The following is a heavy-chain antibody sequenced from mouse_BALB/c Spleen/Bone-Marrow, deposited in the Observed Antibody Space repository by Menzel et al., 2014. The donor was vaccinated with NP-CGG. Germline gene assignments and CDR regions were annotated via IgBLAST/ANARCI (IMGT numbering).Heavy chain of an antibody. CDR2: IWGDGST. CDR1: VFSLTGYG. Sequence: QVQLKESGPGLVAPSQSLSITCTVSVFSLTGYGVNWVRQPPGKGLEWLGMIWGDGSTDYNSALKSRLSISKDNSKSQVFLKMNSLQTDDTARYYCAREPHYYAMDYWGQGTSVTVSS. J-gene: IGHJ4*01. V-gene: IGHV2-6-7*01. CDR3: AREPHYYAMDY.